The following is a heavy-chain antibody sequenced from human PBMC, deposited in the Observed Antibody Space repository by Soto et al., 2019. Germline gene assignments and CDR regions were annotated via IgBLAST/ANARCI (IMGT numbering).Heavy chain of an antibody. D-gene: IGHD5-12*01. CDR1: GFIFNGYG. CDR2: ISYDGSSK. CDR3: TREGNGYKYYFDY. V-gene: IGHV3-30-3*01. J-gene: IGHJ4*02. Sequence: QVQLVESGGGVVQPGRSLRLSCAASGFIFNGYGLHWVRQAPGKGLEWVAMISYDGSSKYYADSVKGRFTISRDNSKNTMYLQMNSLIPEDTAVYYCTREGNGYKYYFDYWGQGTLVTVSS.